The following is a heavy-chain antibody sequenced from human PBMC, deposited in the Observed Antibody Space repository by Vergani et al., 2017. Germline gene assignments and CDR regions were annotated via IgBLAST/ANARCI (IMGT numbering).Heavy chain of an antibody. D-gene: IGHD2-15*01. CDR3: ARDTPPATYFDY. CDR2: IYYSGST. J-gene: IGHJ4*02. CDR1: GGSISSGGYY. Sequence: QVQLQESGPGLVKPSQTLPLTCTVSGGSISSGGYYWSWIRQHPGKGLEWIGYIYYSGSTYYNPSLKSRVTISVDTSKNQFSLKLSSVTAADTAVYYCARDTPPATYFDYWGQGTLVTVSS. V-gene: IGHV4-31*03.